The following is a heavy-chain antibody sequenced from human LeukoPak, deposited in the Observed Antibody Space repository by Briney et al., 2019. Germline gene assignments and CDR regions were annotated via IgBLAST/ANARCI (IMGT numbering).Heavy chain of an antibody. V-gene: IGHV3-23*01. Sequence: GGSLRLSCAASGFTFSNSAMSWVRQAPGKGLEWVSSISGSGDITNYAGSVKGRFTISRDNPKNTLYLQMNSLRAEDTAVYFCAKRGVVIRVILVGFHKEAYYFDSWGQGALVTVSS. CDR1: GFTFSNSA. CDR3: AKRGVVIRVILVGFHKEAYYFDS. CDR2: ISGSGDIT. J-gene: IGHJ4*02. D-gene: IGHD3-22*01.